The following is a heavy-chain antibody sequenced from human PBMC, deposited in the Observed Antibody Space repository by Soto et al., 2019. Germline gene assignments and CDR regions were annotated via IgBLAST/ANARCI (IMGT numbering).Heavy chain of an antibody. CDR2: ISGSGGST. Sequence: GGSLRLSCAASGFTFSSYATDWVRQAPGKGLELVSAISGSGGSTYYADSVKGRFTISRDNSKNTLYLQMNSLRAEDTAVYYCAKGTMIVVVIGYFDYWGQGTLVTVSS. J-gene: IGHJ4*02. D-gene: IGHD3-22*01. V-gene: IGHV3-23*01. CDR3: AKGTMIVVVIGYFDY. CDR1: GFTFSSYA.